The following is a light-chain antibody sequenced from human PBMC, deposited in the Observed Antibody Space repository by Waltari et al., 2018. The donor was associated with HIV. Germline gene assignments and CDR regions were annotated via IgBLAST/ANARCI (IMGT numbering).Light chain of an antibody. V-gene: IGLV1-44*01. CDR2: SNN. J-gene: IGLJ3*02. Sequence: QSVLTQPPSASGTPGQRVSFSCSGSSSNIGSNIVNWYQQLPGTAPKLLIYSNNQRPSGVPDRFSGSKSGTSASLAISGLQSEDEADYYCAAWDDSLNAWVFGGGTKLTVL. CDR1: SSNIGSNI. CDR3: AAWDDSLNAWV.